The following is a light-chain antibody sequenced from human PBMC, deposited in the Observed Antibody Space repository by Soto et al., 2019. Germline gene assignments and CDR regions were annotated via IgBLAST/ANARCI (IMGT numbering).Light chain of an antibody. CDR2: DAS. CDR3: QQYNSYSRT. J-gene: IGKJ1*01. Sequence: DIQMTQSPSTLSASVGDRVTIICRASQSISSWLAWYQQKPGKAPKLLIYDASSLESGVPSRFSGSGSGTEFTLTISSLQPDDFATYYCQQYNSYSRTFGQGTKVDNK. CDR1: QSISSW. V-gene: IGKV1-5*02.